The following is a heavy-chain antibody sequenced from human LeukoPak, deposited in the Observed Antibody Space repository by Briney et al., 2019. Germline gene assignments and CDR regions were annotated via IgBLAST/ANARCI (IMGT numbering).Heavy chain of an antibody. CDR1: GGTFSSYA. J-gene: IGHJ5*02. CDR3: ARCWQLVSTYNWFDP. Sequence: GSSVKVSCKASGGTFSSYAISWVRQAPGQGLEWMGGIIPIFGTANYAQKFQGRVTITADESTSTAYMELSSLRSEDTAVYYCARCWQLVSTYNWFDPWGQGTLVTVSS. D-gene: IGHD6-6*01. V-gene: IGHV1-69*01. CDR2: IIPIFGTA.